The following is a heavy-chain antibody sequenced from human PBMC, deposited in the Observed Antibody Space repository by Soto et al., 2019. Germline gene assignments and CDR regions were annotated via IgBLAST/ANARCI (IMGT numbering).Heavy chain of an antibody. CDR2: ISKSGSII. Sequence: VPLVASGGGLVQPGGSLRLSCAASGFTFSDYYMSWLRQPPGKGLEWVSYISKSGSIIHFADSVKGRFAISRDNAKNTLYLQMSSLRAEDTALYYCARDLSPYSDYYDESTSETWFDPWGQGTLVTVSS. CDR3: ARDLSPYSDYYDESTSETWFDP. D-gene: IGHD3-16*01. CDR1: GFTFSDYY. V-gene: IGHV3-11*01. J-gene: IGHJ5*02.